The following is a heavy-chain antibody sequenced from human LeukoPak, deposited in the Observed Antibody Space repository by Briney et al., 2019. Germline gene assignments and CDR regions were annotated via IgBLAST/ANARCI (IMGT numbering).Heavy chain of an antibody. CDR2: FSYSGST. V-gene: IGHV4-59*01. CDR3: ARMYSGTSYYFDY. J-gene: IGHJ4*02. Sequence: SETLSLTCSVSGVSISTYYWIWIRQPPAKGLEWMGFFSYSGSTKYNLSPKSRGTMSVDTSKNLFSLKLNSVTAADTAVYYCARMYSGTSYYFDYWGQGTLVTVSS. D-gene: IGHD1-26*01. CDR1: GVSISTYY.